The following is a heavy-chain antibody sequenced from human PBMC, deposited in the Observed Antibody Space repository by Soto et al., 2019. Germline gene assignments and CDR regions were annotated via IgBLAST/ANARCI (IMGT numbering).Heavy chain of an antibody. CDR1: GYTFTSYD. D-gene: IGHD6-13*01. CDR2: MNPNSGNT. J-gene: IGHJ4*02. Sequence: ASVKVSCKASGYTFTSYDINWVRQATGQGLEWMGWMNPNSGNTGYAQKFQGRVTMTRNTSISTAYMELSSLRSEDTAVYYCAREVGWGSIGSSWNENHFDYWGQGTLVTVSS. CDR3: AREVGWGSIGSSWNENHFDY. V-gene: IGHV1-8*01.